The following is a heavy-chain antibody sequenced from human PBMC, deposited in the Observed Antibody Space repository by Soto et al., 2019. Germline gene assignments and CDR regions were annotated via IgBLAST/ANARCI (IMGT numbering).Heavy chain of an antibody. V-gene: IGHV4-34*01. CDR2: INHSGST. D-gene: IGHD3-3*01. Sequence: SETLSLTCAVYGGSFSGYYWSWIRQPPGKGLEWIGEINHSGSTNYNPSLKSRVTISVDTSKNQFSLKLSSVTAADTAVYYCARHGFLEWLLWFDPWGQGTLVTVSS. J-gene: IGHJ5*02. CDR1: GGSFSGYY. CDR3: ARHGFLEWLLWFDP.